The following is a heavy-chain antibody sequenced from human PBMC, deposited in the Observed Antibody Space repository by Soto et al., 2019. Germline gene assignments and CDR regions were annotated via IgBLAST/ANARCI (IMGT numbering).Heavy chain of an antibody. V-gene: IGHV4-39*02. J-gene: IGHJ5*02. CDR1: GGSIRVQSYY. CDR2: SYYSGTS. CDR3: ARVRDWFDP. D-gene: IGHD3-3*01. Sequence: PSETLSLTCTVSGGSIRVQSYYWTWIRQTPGKGLEWVGSSYYSGTSYFNPALKGRVTISVDTSTNQFSLRLTSVTAADTAVYYCARVRDWFDPWGQGTLVTVSS.